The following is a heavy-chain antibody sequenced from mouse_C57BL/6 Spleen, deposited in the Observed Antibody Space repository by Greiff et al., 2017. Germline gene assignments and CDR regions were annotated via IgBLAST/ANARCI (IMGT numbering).Heavy chain of an antibody. J-gene: IGHJ1*03. CDR2: FHPYNDDT. CDR1: GYTFTTYP. Sequence: VQGVESGAELVKPGASVKMSCKASGYTFTTYPIEWMKQNHGKSLEWIGNFHPYNDDTKYNEKFKGKATLTVEKSSSTVYLELSRLTSDDSAVYYCAKGNSRYWYFDVWGTGTTVTVSS. CDR3: AKGNSRYWYFDV. V-gene: IGHV1-47*01.